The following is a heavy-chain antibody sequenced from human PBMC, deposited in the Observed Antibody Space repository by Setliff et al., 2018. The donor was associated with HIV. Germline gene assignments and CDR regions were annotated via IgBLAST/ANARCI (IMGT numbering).Heavy chain of an antibody. J-gene: IGHJ3*02. Sequence: GASVKVSCKASGYTFTSYGISWVRQAPGQGLEWMGWISTYNGNTKYIQKLQGRVTMTTDTSTSTAYMGLRSLRSDDTAMYYCARPSSPDCGGDCYPDAFDIWGQGTMVTVSS. CDR2: ISTYNGNT. V-gene: IGHV1-18*01. D-gene: IGHD2-21*01. CDR3: ARPSSPDCGGDCYPDAFDI. CDR1: GYTFTSYG.